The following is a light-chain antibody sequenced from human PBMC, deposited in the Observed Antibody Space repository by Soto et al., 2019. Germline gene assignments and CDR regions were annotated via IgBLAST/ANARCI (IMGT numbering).Light chain of an antibody. CDR2: DAS. Sequence: DIQMTRSPSPLSASVKDRFTITCRASQSISSWLAWYQQKPGKAPKLLIYDASSLESGVPSRFSGSGSGTEFTLTISSLQPDDFATYYCQQYRTFGQGTKVAIK. CDR3: QQYRT. CDR1: QSISSW. V-gene: IGKV1-5*01. J-gene: IGKJ1*01.